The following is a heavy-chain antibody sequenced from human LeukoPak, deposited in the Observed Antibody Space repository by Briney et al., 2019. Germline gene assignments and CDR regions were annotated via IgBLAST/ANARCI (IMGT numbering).Heavy chain of an antibody. Sequence: SETLSLTCTVSGGSISSYYWSWIRQPAGEGLEWIGRIYTSGSTNYNPSLKSRVTMSVDTSKNQFSLKLSPVTAADTAVYYCARFGYDADSSSWGGYYYYYYMDVWGKGTTVTVSS. D-gene: IGHD6-13*01. CDR3: ARFGYDADSSSWGGYYYYYYMDV. V-gene: IGHV4-4*07. CDR2: IYTSGST. J-gene: IGHJ6*03. CDR1: GGSISSYY.